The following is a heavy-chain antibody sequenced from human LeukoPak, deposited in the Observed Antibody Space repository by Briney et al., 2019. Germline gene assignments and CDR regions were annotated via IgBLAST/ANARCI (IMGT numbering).Heavy chain of an antibody. D-gene: IGHD4-17*01. CDR2: IYYSGST. Sequence: SETLSLTRTVSGGSISSYYWSWIRQPPGKGLEWIGYIYYSGSTNYNPSLKSRVTISVDTSKNQFSLKLSSVTAADTAVYYCARGLGTVTFFDYWGQGTLVTVSS. V-gene: IGHV4-59*01. J-gene: IGHJ4*02. CDR3: ARGLGTVTFFDY. CDR1: GGSISSYY.